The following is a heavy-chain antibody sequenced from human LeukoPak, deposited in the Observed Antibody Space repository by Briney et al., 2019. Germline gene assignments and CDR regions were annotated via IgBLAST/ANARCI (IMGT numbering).Heavy chain of an antibody. J-gene: IGHJ4*02. D-gene: IGHD6-6*01. CDR2: ISSSGSTI. CDR1: GFTFSSYE. V-gene: IGHV3-48*03. CDR3: ARDGSSPSLDY. Sequence: PGGSLRLSCAASGFTFSSYEMNWVRQAPGKGLEWVSYISSSGSTIYYADSVKGRFTISRDNAKNSLYLQMNSLRAEDTAVYYCARDGSSPSLDYWGQGTLVTVSS.